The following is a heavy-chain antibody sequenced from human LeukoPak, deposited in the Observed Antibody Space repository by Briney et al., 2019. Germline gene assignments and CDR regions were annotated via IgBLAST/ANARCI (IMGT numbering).Heavy chain of an antibody. CDR1: GFTFSSYW. J-gene: IGHJ6*03. CDR2: IKQDGSEK. D-gene: IGHD4-17*01. Sequence: PGGSLRLSCAASGFTFSSYWMSWVRQAPGKGLEWVANIKQDGSEKYFVDSVRGRFTISRANAKNSLYLQMNSLRAEDTALYYCARRGSGDYGYFYYYMDVWGKGTTVTVSS. CDR3: ARRGSGDYGYFYYYMDV. V-gene: IGHV3-7*03.